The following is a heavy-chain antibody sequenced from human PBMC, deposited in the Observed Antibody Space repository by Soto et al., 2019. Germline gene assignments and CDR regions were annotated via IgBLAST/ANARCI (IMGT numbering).Heavy chain of an antibody. CDR1: GGSVSSGGYY. Sequence: SETLSLTCNVSGGSVSSGGYYWSWIRQHPGKGLEWIGYIHYSGSTYYNPSLKSRVTMSIDTSKNLFSLNLSSVTTADTAVYYCARAGGAGSGHDWFDPWGQGTLVTVSS. D-gene: IGHD6-13*01. CDR3: ARAGGAGSGHDWFDP. J-gene: IGHJ5*02. CDR2: IHYSGST. V-gene: IGHV4-31*03.